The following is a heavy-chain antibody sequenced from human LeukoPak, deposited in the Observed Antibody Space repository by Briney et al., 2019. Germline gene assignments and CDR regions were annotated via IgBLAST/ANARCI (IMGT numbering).Heavy chain of an antibody. CDR3: AKPISGGLAVTADWFHP. D-gene: IGHD6-19*01. CDR1: GFTFSSHS. J-gene: IGHJ5*01. Sequence: GGSLRLSCAASGFTFSSHSMNWLRQPPGKGLEWVSTINANSGTTSYAASVRGRFTISRDNSKNTLYLQLNTLRADDTATYYCAKPISGGLAVTADWFHPWGQGTLVVVSS. V-gene: IGHV3-23*01. CDR2: INANSGTT.